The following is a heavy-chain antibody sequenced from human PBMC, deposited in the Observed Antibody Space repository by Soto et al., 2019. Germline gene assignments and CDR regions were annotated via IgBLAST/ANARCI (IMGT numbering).Heavy chain of an antibody. J-gene: IGHJ3*02. CDR3: ARANAGNQDAFDI. Sequence: LRLSCAASGFTFSDYYMSWIRQAPGKGLEWVSYISSSSSYTNYADSVKGRFTISRDNAKNSLYLQMNSLRAEDTAVYYCARANAGNQDAFDIWGQGTMVTVSS. V-gene: IGHV3-11*06. D-gene: IGHD6-13*01. CDR2: ISSSSSYT. CDR1: GFTFSDYY.